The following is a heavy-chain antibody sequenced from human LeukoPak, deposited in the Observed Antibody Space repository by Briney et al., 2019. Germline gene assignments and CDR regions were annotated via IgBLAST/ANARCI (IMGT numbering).Heavy chain of an antibody. D-gene: IGHD6-13*01. Sequence: SETLSLTWAVYGGSFSGYYWSWIRQPPGKGLEWIGEINHSGSTNYNPSLKSRVTISVDTSKNQFSLKLSSVTAADTAVYYCRWYYYKMDVWGKGTTVTVSS. CDR2: INHSGST. CDR3: RWYYYKMDV. V-gene: IGHV4-34*01. J-gene: IGHJ6*03. CDR1: GGSFSGYY.